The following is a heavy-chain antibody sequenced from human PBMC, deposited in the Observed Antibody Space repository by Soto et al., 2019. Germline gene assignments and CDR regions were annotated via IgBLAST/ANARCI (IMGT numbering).Heavy chain of an antibody. CDR3: AAAHSYSSPRWYYYYGMDV. Sequence: GASVKVSCKASGFTFTSSAVQWVRQARGQRLEWIGWIVVGSGNTNYAQKFQERVTITRDMSTSTAYMELSSLRSEDTAVYYCAAAHSYSSPRWYYYYGMDVWGQGTTVTVSS. J-gene: IGHJ6*02. V-gene: IGHV1-58*01. CDR2: IVVGSGNT. D-gene: IGHD6-13*01. CDR1: GFTFTSSA.